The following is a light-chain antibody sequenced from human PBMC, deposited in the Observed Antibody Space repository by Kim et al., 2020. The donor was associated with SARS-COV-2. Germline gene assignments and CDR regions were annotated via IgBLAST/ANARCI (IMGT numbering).Light chain of an antibody. CDR3: QQFKDWPPLT. Sequence: SPGEEVTLPCRASETISNKLAWYQQKPGQAPSLLIYDASSRAAGIPDRFRGRGSGTEFTFTITSLQPEDSAVYYCQQFKDWPPLTFGGGTKVDIK. J-gene: IGKJ4*01. CDR2: DAS. V-gene: IGKV3D-15*01. CDR1: ETISNK.